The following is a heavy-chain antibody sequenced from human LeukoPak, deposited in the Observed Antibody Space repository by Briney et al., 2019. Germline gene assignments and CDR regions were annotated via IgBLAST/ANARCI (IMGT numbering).Heavy chain of an antibody. V-gene: IGHV1-2*02. CDR1: GYTFTGNY. D-gene: IGHD6-13*01. J-gene: IGHJ1*01. CDR2: INPNSGGT. CDR3: ATTYSSSFLYFQQ. Sequence: ASVKLSCKASGYTFTGNYMHWVSQAPGQGLKWLGWINPNSGGTNYAQNSQGRVTMTSDTSISTAYMELSRRRSDDTAVYIFATTYSSSFLYFQQWGQGTLVSVSS.